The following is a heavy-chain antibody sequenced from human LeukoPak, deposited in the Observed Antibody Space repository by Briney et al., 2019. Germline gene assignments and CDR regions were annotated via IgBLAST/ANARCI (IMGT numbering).Heavy chain of an antibody. CDR3: AKEANPSAYGLLTYYLDY. J-gene: IGHJ4*02. V-gene: IGHV3-30*18. CDR1: GFTFSSYG. CDR2: ISYDGSNK. Sequence: GGSLRLSCAASGFTFSSYGMHWVRQAPGKGLEWVAVISYDGSNKYYADSVKGRFTISRDNSKNTLYLQMNSLRAEDTAVYYCAKEANPSAYGLLTYYLDYWGQGTLVTVSS. D-gene: IGHD1-20*01.